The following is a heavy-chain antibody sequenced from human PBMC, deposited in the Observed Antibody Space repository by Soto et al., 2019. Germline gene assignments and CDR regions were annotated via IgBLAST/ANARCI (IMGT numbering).Heavy chain of an antibody. CDR3: ARDLYGDYAVDY. D-gene: IGHD4-17*01. Sequence: PGGSLRLSCAASGFTFTTYSMNWVRQAPGKGLEWVSSISSSGSYIYYADSVKGRFTISRDNAKNSLYLQMNSLRAEDTAVYYCARDLYGDYAVDYWGQGTLVTVSS. CDR2: ISSSGSYI. CDR1: GFTFTTYS. V-gene: IGHV3-21*01. J-gene: IGHJ4*02.